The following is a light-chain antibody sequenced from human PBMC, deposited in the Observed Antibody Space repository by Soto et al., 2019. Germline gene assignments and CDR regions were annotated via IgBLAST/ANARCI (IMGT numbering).Light chain of an antibody. Sequence: DIQMTQSPSSLSAFVGERVTITCRASQSISSYLNWYQQKPGKAPKLLIYAASSLQSGVPSRFSGSGSGTDFTLTISSLQPEDFATYYCQQSYSTPRTFGQGTKVEIK. V-gene: IGKV1-39*01. J-gene: IGKJ1*01. CDR2: AAS. CDR3: QQSYSTPRT. CDR1: QSISSY.